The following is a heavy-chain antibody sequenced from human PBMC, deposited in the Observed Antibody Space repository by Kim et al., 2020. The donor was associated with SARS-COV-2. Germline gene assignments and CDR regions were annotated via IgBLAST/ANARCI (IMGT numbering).Heavy chain of an antibody. CDR2: ISSSSSYI. CDR1: GFTFSSYS. J-gene: IGHJ5*02. CDR3: ARDLVDYVSVWFDP. Sequence: GGSLRLSCAASGFTFSSYSMNWVRQAPGKGLEWVSSISSSSSYIYYADSVKGRFTISRDNAKNSLYLQMNSLRAEDTAVYYCARDLVDYVSVWFDPWGQGTLVTVPS. D-gene: IGHD3-16*01. V-gene: IGHV3-21*01.